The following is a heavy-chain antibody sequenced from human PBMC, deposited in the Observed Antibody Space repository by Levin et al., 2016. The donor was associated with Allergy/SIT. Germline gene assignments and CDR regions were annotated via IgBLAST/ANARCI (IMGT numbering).Heavy chain of an antibody. CDR2: ISQAGNQY. J-gene: IGHJ4*02. D-gene: IGHD4/OR15-4a*01. CDR3: ARDRDYEIFDF. CDR1: EINFSEHW. V-gene: IGHV3-7*03. Sequence: GESLKISCVASEINFSEHWMTWVRQAPGKRPEWVAHISQAGNQYTYVDSVRGRFTISRDNAENSLYLQMNSLRVEDTAVYYCARDRDYEIFDFWGQGTLVTVSS.